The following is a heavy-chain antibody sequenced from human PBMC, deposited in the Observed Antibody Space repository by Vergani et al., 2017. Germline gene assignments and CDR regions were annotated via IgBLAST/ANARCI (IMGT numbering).Heavy chain of an antibody. CDR2: IIPIFGTA. V-gene: IGHV1-69*01. J-gene: IGHJ6*03. CDR1: GGTFSSYD. Sequence: QVQLVQSGAEVKKPGSSVKVSCKASGGTFSSYDISWARQAPGQGLEWMGGIIPIFGTANYAQQFQGRVTITADESTSTGYMELSSLRSEDTAVYYCAREDPRIRLNCVWERYMDVWGKGTTVTVSS. D-gene: IGHD2-8*01. CDR3: AREDPRIRLNCVWERYMDV.